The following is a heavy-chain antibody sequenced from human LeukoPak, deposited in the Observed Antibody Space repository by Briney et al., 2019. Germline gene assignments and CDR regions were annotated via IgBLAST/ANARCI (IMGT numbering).Heavy chain of an antibody. CDR1: GITFSSSA. D-gene: IGHD3-22*01. V-gene: IGHV3-23*01. Sequence: GGSLRLSCAASGITFSSSAMTWVRQAPGKGLEWVSSITGSGSSTYYADSVKGRFTISRDNSKHTLYLQMTSLRAEDTAQYYCAKDSQYYYDSSGFYAHWGQGILVTVSS. J-gene: IGHJ4*02. CDR2: ITGSGSST. CDR3: AKDSQYYYDSSGFYAH.